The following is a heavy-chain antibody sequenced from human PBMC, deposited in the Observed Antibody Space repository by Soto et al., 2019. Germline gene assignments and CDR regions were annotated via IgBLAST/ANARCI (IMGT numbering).Heavy chain of an antibody. CDR3: AKALGELSPESFDY. CDR1: GFTFSSYA. D-gene: IGHD3-16*02. Sequence: QVQLVESGGGVVQPGRSLRLSCAASGFTFSSYAMHWVRQAPGKGLEWVAIMSYDGNNQYYADSVKGRFTISRDNLKNTLYLKMNSLRAEDTAVYYCAKALGELSPESFDYWGQGILVTVSS. V-gene: IGHV3-30*18. J-gene: IGHJ4*02. CDR2: MSYDGNNQ.